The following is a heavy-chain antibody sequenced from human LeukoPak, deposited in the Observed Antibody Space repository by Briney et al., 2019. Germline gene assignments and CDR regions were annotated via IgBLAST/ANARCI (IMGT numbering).Heavy chain of an antibody. CDR1: GGSISSYY. CDR2: IYYRGST. J-gene: IGHJ4*02. D-gene: IGHD6-13*01. CDR3: ARESLDGAGTFDY. Sequence: SETLSLTCTVSGGSISSYYWSWIRQPPGKGLEWIGYIYYRGSTNYNPSLKSRVTISVDTSKNQFSLKLSSVTAADTAVYYCARESLDGAGTFDYWGQGTLVTVSS. V-gene: IGHV4-59*01.